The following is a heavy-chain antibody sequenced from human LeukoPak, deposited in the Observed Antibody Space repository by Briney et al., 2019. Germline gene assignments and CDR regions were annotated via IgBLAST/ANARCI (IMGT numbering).Heavy chain of an antibody. CDR3: AKDGIVVPAAIDY. J-gene: IGHJ4*02. V-gene: IGHV3-23*01. CDR1: GFTFSSYA. D-gene: IGHD2-2*02. Sequence: GGSLRLSCAASGFTFSSYAMSWVRQAPGKGLEWVSAISGSGGGTYYADSVKGRFTISRDNSKNTLYLQMNSLRAEDTAVYYCAKDGIVVPAAIDYWGQGTLVTVSS. CDR2: ISGSGGGT.